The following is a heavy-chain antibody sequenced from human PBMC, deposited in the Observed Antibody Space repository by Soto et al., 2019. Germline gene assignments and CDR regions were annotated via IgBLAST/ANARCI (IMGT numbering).Heavy chain of an antibody. CDR3: ARDLCSSRSCFFDF. CDR1: GFTSGSYW. CDR2: IKQDGSEK. D-gene: IGHD2-2*01. J-gene: IGHJ4*02. Sequence: PXESLRLSCAASGFTSGSYWMSGVRQAPGKGLEWVANIKQDGSEKNYEDSLKGRFTISRDNAKNSLFLQMNSLRADDTAVYYCARDLCSSRSCFFDFWGQGTLVTVSS. V-gene: IGHV3-7*01.